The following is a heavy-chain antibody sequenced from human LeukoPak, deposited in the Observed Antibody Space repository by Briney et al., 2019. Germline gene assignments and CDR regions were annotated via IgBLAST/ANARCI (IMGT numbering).Heavy chain of an antibody. CDR2: ISSSGSTI. D-gene: IGHD6-19*01. V-gene: IGHV3-11*01. J-gene: IGHJ5*02. Sequence: GGSLRLSCAASGFTFSDYYMSWIRQAPGKGLEWVSYISSSGSTIYYADSVKVQFTMSRYNTKNSLYLQMNSLRAEDTAVYYCATEIAVAGSNWFDPWGQGTLVTVSS. CDR1: GFTFSDYY. CDR3: ATEIAVAGSNWFDP.